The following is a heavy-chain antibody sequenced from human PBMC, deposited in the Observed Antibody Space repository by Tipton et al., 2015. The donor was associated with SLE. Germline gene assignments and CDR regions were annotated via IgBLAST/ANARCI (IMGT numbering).Heavy chain of an antibody. CDR3: ARVLGQTAYHWFDP. J-gene: IGHJ5*02. Sequence: TLSLTCTVSGGSIGSFYWSWIRQPPGKGLEWIGNIDYTANPNYSPSLKSRVTISVDTSKNQFSLKLKSVTAADTAVYYCARVLGQTAYHWFDPWGQGTLVTVSS. V-gene: IGHV4-59*12. CDR2: IDYTANP. D-gene: IGHD2-21*02. CDR1: GGSIGSFY.